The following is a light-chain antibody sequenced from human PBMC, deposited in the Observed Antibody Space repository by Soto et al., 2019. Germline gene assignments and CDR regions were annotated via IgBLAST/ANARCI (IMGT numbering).Light chain of an antibody. CDR3: QQYNSLWT. CDR2: AAS. CDR1: RGISSY. J-gene: IGKJ1*01. V-gene: IGKV1-9*01. Sequence: DIQLTQSPSFLSASVGDRVTITCRASRGISSYLAWYQQKPGKAPKLLIYAASTLQTGVPSRFSGSGSDTEFTLTISNLQPDDFATYYCQQYNSLWTFGQGTKV.